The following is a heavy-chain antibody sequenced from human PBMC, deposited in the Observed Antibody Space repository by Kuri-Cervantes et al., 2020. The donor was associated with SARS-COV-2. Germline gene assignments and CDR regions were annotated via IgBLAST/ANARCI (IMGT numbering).Heavy chain of an antibody. J-gene: IGHJ4*02. D-gene: IGHD2-2*01. CDR2: ISGSGGST. CDR3: AKDRFVVVPAASDY. V-gene: IGHV3-23*01. Sequence: GGSLRLSCAASGFTFSSYAMSWIRQAPGKGLEWVSAISGSGGSTYYADSVKGRFTISRDNSKNTLYLQMNSLRAEDTAVYYCAKDRFVVVPAASDYWGQGTLVTVSS. CDR1: GFTFSSYA.